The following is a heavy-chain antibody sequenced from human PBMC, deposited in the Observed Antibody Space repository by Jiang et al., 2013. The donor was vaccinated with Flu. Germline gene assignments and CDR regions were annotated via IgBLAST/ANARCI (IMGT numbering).Heavy chain of an antibody. CDR3: ARQGSARASGLE. CDR2: IYYSGST. Sequence: GSGLVKPSETLSLTCTVSGGSISSSSYYWGWIRQPPGKGLEWIGSIYYSGSTYYNPSLKSRVTISVDTSKNQFSLKLSSVTATDTAVYYCARQGSARASGLEWGQGTLVTVSS. D-gene: IGHD3-10*01. V-gene: IGHV4-39*01. CDR1: GGSISSSSYY. J-gene: IGHJ4*02.